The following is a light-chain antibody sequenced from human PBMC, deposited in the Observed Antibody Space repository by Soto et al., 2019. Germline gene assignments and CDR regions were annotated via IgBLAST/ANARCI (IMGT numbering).Light chain of an antibody. V-gene: IGKV3-20*01. Sequence: EIVLTHSPGTLSLSQCERATLSFNTSQSRGSNFLAWYQHKPGQAPRLLIYASSNRATGIPDRFSGSASGTDFTLTINRLEPEDFAVYYCQLYGISPHFGQGTRLENK. CDR3: QLYGISPH. J-gene: IGKJ5*01. CDR1: QSRGSNF. CDR2: ASS.